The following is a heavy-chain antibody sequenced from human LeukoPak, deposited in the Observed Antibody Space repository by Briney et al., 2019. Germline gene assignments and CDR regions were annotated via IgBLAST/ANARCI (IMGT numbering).Heavy chain of an antibody. V-gene: IGHV1-69*05. J-gene: IGHJ4*02. CDR3: AADPGGYGDYDLKFDY. D-gene: IGHD4-17*01. CDR2: TIPIFGTA. CDR1: GGTFSSYA. Sequence: SVKVSCKASGGTFSSYAISWVRQAPGQGLEWMGGTIPIFGTANHAQKFQGRVTITTDESTSTAYMELSSLRSEDTAVYYCAADPGGYGDYDLKFDYWGQGTLVTVSS.